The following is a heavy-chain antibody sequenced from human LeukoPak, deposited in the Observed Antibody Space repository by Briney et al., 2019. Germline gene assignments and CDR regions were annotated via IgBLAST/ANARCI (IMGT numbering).Heavy chain of an antibody. D-gene: IGHD3-10*01. CDR3: AIQKADLITMIRGVIAY. CDR2: IKQDGSEK. J-gene: IGHJ4*02. V-gene: IGHV3-7*01. Sequence: PGGSLRLSCAASGFAFSSYWMSWVRRAPGRGLEWVANIKQDGSEKYYVDSVKGRFTISRDNAKNSLYLQMNSLRAEDTAVYYCAIQKADLITMIRGVIAYWGQGTLVTVSS. CDR1: GFAFSSYW.